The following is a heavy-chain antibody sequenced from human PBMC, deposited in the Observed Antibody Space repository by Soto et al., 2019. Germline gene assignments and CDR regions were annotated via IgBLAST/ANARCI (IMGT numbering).Heavy chain of an antibody. CDR3: ARVGYDILTGYSNGMDV. CDR2: MNPNSGNT. CDR1: GYTFTSYD. V-gene: IGHV1-8*01. Sequence: QVQLVQSGAEVKKPGASVKVSCKASGYTFTSYDINWVRQATGQGLEWMGWMNPNSGNTGYAQKFQGRVTMTRNTSISTAYMELSSLRSKDTAVYYCARVGYDILTGYSNGMDVWGQGTTVTVSS. D-gene: IGHD3-9*01. J-gene: IGHJ6*02.